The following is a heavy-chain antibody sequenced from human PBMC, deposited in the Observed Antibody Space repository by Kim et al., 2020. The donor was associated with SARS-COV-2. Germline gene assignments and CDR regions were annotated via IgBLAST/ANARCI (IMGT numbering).Heavy chain of an antibody. Sequence: GGSLRLSCAASGFTFSSYAMSWVRQAPGKGLEWVSAISGSGGSTYYADSVKGRFTISRDNSKNTLYLQMNSLRAEDTAVYYCANRYCSSTSCDSPLDYWGQGTLVTVSS. D-gene: IGHD2-2*01. CDR2: ISGSGGST. V-gene: IGHV3-23*01. CDR1: GFTFSSYA. J-gene: IGHJ4*02. CDR3: ANRYCSSTSCDSPLDY.